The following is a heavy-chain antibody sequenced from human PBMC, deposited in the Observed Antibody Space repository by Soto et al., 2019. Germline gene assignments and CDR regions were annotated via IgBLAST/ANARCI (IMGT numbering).Heavy chain of an antibody. CDR1: GFSLSTSGMC. Sequence: SGPTLVNPTQTLTLTCTFSGFSLSTSGMCVSSIRQPPGKALEWLARIDWDDDKYYSTSLKTRLTISKDTSKNQVVLTMTNMDPVDTATYYCARFPSPLRAVTAFDYWGQGTLVTVSS. CDR3: ARFPSPLRAVTAFDY. D-gene: IGHD6-19*01. CDR2: IDWDDDK. V-gene: IGHV2-70*11. J-gene: IGHJ4*02.